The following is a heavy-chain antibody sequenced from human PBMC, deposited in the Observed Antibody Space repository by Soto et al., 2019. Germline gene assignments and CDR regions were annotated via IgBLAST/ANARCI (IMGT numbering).Heavy chain of an antibody. CDR2: ISPMFDAT. Sequence: QVPLVQSGAEVKKPGSSVKVSCKASGGIFNTHAVTWVRQAPGQGLEYMGGISPMFDATNYAQKFKGRVTITADESTSTGYLYLSSLRSDDTAVYYCATAPLSDSSGHYYYFFHYWGQGTLVTVSS. CDR3: ATAPLSDSSGHYYYFFHY. D-gene: IGHD3-22*01. J-gene: IGHJ4*02. V-gene: IGHV1-69*01. CDR1: GGIFNTHA.